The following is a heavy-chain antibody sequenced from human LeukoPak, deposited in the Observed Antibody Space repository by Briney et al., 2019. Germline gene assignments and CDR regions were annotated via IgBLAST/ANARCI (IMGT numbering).Heavy chain of an antibody. CDR1: GYTFTGYY. Sequence: ASVKVSCTASGYTFTGYYMHWVRQAPGQGLEWMGRINPNSGGTNYAQKFQGRVTMTRDTSISTAYMERSRLRSDDTAVYYCARARSGSCYLVDYWGQGTLVTVSS. J-gene: IGHJ4*02. CDR2: INPNSGGT. D-gene: IGHD1-26*01. V-gene: IGHV1-2*06. CDR3: ARARSGSCYLVDY.